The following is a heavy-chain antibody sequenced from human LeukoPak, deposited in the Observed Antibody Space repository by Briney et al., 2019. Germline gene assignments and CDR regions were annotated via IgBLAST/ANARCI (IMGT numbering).Heavy chain of an antibody. CDR3: ATCRDEFGDYGFTS. D-gene: IGHD4-17*01. CDR2: ISGSRGRT. V-gene: IGHV3-23*01. J-gene: IGHJ5*02. Sequence: GGSLRLSCAASGFTFSSYAMSWVRQAPGKGLEWVSSISGSRGRTYYADSVKGRFTISRDSSKNTLYLQMNSLRAEDTAVYYCATCRDEFGDYGFTSWGQGTLVTVSS. CDR1: GFTFSSYA.